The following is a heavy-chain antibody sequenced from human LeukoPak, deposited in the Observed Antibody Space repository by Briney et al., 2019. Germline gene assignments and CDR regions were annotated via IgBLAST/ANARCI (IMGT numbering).Heavy chain of an antibody. CDR1: GGSISSSSYY. CDR2: IYYSGST. CDR3: ARHSRWELLGGYLDY. Sequence: SETLSLTCTVSGGSISSSSYYWVWMRQPPGKGLEWIGSIYYSGSTYYNPSLKSRVTISVYTSKNQFSLKLSSVPAADTAVYYCARHSRWELLGGYLDYWGQGTLVTVSS. D-gene: IGHD1-26*01. V-gene: IGHV4-39*01. J-gene: IGHJ4*02.